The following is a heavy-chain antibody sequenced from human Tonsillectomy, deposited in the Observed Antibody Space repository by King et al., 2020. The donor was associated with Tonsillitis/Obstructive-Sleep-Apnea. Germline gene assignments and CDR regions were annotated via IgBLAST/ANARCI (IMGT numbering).Heavy chain of an antibody. CDR2: ISSNGGST. Sequence: VQLVESGGGLVQPGGSLRLFCSASGFTFSSYAMHWVRQAPGKGLEYVSAISSNGGSTYYADSVKGRFTISRDNSKNTLYLQMSSLRAEDTAVYYCVKDLSGVPKSYFDYWGQGTLVTVSS. CDR1: GFTFSSYA. CDR3: VKDLSGVPKSYFDY. V-gene: IGHV3-64D*06. D-gene: IGHD3-10*01. J-gene: IGHJ4*02.